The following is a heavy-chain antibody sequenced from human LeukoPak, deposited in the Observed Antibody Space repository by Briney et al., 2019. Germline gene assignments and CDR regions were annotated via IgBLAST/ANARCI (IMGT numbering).Heavy chain of an antibody. J-gene: IGHJ4*02. V-gene: IGHV4-31*03. CDR2: IYYSGST. CDR1: GGSISSGGYY. D-gene: IGHD1-1*01. Sequence: PSETLSLTCTVSGGSISSGGYYWGWVRQHPGKGLEWIGYIYYSGSTYYNPSLKSRVTISVDTSKNQFSLKLSSVTAADTAVYYCARDGGRGNLWGQGTLVTVSS. CDR3: ARDGGRGNL.